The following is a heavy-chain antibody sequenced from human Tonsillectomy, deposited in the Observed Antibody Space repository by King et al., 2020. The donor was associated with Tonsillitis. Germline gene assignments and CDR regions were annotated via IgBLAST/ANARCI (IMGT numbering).Heavy chain of an antibody. V-gene: IGHV4-59*01. CDR2: IYYSGST. CDR1: GGSISSYY. D-gene: IGHD4-11*01. CDR3: ARGPDYSNSFFDY. Sequence: VQLQESGPGLGKPSETLSLSCTVSGGSISSYYWSWIRQPPGKGLEWIGYIYYSGSTNYNPSLKSRVTISVDTSKNQFSLKLSSVTAADTAVYYCARGPDYSNSFFDYWGQGTLVTVSS. J-gene: IGHJ4*02.